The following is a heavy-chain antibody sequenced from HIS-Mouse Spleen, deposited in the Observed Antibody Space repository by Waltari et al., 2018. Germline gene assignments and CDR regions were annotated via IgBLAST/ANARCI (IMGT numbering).Heavy chain of an antibody. V-gene: IGHV4-38-2*02. CDR2: TYHSGGT. CDR3: ASQLTGNQSSDY. Sequence: QVQLQESGPGLVKPSETLSLTCTVSGYSISSGYYWGWIRQPPGKGLEWIGCTYHSGGTYYNPSLKSRVTISVDTSKNQFSLKLSSVTAADTAVYYCASQLTGNQSSDYWGQGTLVTVSS. CDR1: GYSISSGYY. D-gene: IGHD7-27*01. J-gene: IGHJ4*02.